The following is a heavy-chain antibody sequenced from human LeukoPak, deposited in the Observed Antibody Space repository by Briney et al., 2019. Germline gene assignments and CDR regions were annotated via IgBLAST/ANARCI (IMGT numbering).Heavy chain of an antibody. J-gene: IGHJ3*02. Sequence: GGSLRLSCAASGFTLSSYEMNWVRQAPGMGPEWVSAISGSGDSTYYADSVKGRFTISRDNSKNTLHLQMNSLRAEDTAVYYCAKCLDAFDIWGQGTMVTVSS. CDR1: GFTLSSYE. CDR3: AKCLDAFDI. V-gene: IGHV3-23*01. CDR2: ISGSGDST.